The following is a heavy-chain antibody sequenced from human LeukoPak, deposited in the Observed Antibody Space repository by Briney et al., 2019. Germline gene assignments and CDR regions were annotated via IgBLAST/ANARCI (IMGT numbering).Heavy chain of an antibody. D-gene: IGHD1-26*01. Sequence: ASVKVSCKASGYTFTSYYMHWVRQAPGQGLEWMGIINPSGASTSYAQKFQGRVTMTRDTSTSTVYMELSSLRSEDTAVYYCAAEWELLSFQHWGQGTLVTVSS. CDR2: INPSGAST. V-gene: IGHV1-46*01. CDR1: GYTFTSYY. J-gene: IGHJ1*01. CDR3: AAEWELLSFQH.